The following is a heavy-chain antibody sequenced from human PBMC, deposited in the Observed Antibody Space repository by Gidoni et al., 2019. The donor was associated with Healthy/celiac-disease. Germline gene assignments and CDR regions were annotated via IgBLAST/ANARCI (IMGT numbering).Heavy chain of an antibody. CDR1: GFTFSGSA. CDR2: IRSKANSYAT. CDR3: WAYSQDWFDP. V-gene: IGHV3-73*02. Sequence: EVQLVESGGGLVQPGGSLKLSCAASGFTFSGSAMHWVRQASGKGLDWVGRIRSKANSYATAYAASVKGRFTISRDDSKNTAYLQMNSLKTEDTAVYYCWAYSQDWFDPWGQGTLVTVSS. D-gene: IGHD2-15*01. J-gene: IGHJ5*02.